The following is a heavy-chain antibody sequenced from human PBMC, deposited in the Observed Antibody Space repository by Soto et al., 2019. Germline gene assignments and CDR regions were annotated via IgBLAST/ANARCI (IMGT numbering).Heavy chain of an antibody. J-gene: IGHJ4*02. CDR2: ISGSGGRT. Sequence: EVQLLESGGGLIQPGGSLRLSCEASGFTFSNYGMTWVRLAPGKGLEWVSTISGSGGRTFYADPVKGRFTISRDNSKNTLYLPMKRLRAEDTAVYYCAKEMIASTLADFFDYWGQGNLVNVSS. V-gene: IGHV3-23*01. CDR1: GFTFSNYG. CDR3: AKEMIASTLADFFDY. D-gene: IGHD2-21*01.